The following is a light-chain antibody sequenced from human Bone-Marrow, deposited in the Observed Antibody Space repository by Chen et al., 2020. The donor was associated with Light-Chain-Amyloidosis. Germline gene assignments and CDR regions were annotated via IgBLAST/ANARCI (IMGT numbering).Light chain of an antibody. CDR3: QSADSSGTYEVI. J-gene: IGLJ2*01. CDR2: RDT. V-gene: IGLV3-25*03. Sequence: SYELTQPPSVSVSPGQTARITCSGDDLPTKYAYWYQQKPGQAPVLVIHRDTERPSGISARFSCSSSGTTATLTVIGVQAEDEADYHCQSADSSGTYEVIFGGGTKLTVL. CDR1: DLPTKY.